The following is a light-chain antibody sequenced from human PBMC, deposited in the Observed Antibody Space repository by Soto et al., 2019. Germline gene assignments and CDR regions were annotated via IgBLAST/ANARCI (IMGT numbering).Light chain of an antibody. CDR3: QQYDNSPPYT. CDR1: QSVSSNY. CDR2: GAS. Sequence: EIVLTQSPGTLSLSPGERATPSCRASQSVSSNYLAWYQQKPGQAPRLLIYGASSRATGIPDRFSGSGSGTDFTLTISRLDPEDFAVYYCQQYDNSPPYTFGQGTKLEIK. J-gene: IGKJ2*01. V-gene: IGKV3-20*01.